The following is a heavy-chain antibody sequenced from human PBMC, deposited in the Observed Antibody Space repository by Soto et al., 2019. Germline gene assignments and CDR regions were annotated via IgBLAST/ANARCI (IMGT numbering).Heavy chain of an antibody. J-gene: IGHJ4*02. V-gene: IGHV1-3*01. CDR1: GYSYTRYA. CDR3: ARDCGSPNCHAAVTNFDY. Sequence: QVQLVQSGAEVKKPGASVRVSCEASGYSYTRYAIHWVRQAPGQRLEWMGWVNSGTGETRYSEKLQGRVTITRGTSASTAYLDLTSLRCEDTAVYYCARDCGSPNCHAAVTNFDYWGQGTLVTVSS. D-gene: IGHD2-2*01. CDR2: VNSGTGET.